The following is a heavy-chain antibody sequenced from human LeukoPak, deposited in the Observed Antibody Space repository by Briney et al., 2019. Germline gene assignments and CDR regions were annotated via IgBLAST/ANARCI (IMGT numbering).Heavy chain of an antibody. J-gene: IGHJ5*02. CDR1: GYTFTSYY. V-gene: IGHV1-46*01. CDR2: INPSGGST. Sequence: ASVKVSCKASGYTFTSYYMHWVRQAPGQGLEWMGIINPSGGSTSYAQKFQGRVTMTRDTSTSTVYMELSSLRSEDTAVYYCARDTGPPGTYNWFDPWGQGTLVTVSS. D-gene: IGHD2-8*02. CDR3: ARDTGPPGTYNWFDP.